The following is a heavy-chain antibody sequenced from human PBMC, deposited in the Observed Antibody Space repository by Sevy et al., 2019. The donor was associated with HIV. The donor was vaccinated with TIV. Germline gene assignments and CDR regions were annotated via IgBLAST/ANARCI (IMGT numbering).Heavy chain of an antibody. V-gene: IGHV3-33*08. Sequence: GESLKISCAASGFTFSSYGMHWVRQAPGKGLEWVAVIWYDGSNKYYADSVKGRFTISRDNSKNTLYLQMNSLRAEDMAVYYCASEEYSSDAFDIWGQGTMVTVSS. CDR2: IWYDGSNK. D-gene: IGHD6-6*01. CDR1: GFTFSSYG. J-gene: IGHJ3*02. CDR3: ASEEYSSDAFDI.